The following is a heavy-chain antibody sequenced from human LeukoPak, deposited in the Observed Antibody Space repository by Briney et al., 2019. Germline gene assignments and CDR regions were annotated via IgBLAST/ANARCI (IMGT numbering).Heavy chain of an antibody. D-gene: IGHD3-3*01. CDR3: ARAFIFGVATNWFDP. CDR1: VGSFRGYY. CDR2: INHSGST. V-gene: IGHV4-34*01. J-gene: IGHJ5*02. Sequence: PSETLSLTRAVYVGSFRGYYWSWIREPPGKGQERIGEINHSGSTNYNPSLKSRVTISVDTSKNQFSLKLSSVTAADTAVYYCARAFIFGVATNWFDPWGQGTLVTVSS.